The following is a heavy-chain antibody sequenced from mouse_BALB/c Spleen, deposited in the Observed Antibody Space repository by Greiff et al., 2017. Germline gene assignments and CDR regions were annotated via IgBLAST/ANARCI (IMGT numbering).Heavy chain of an antibody. D-gene: IGHD2-10*02. Sequence: DVMLVESGGGLVQPGGSMKLSCVASGFTFSNYWMNWVRQSPEKGLEWVAEIRLKSNNYATHYAESVKGRFTISRDDSKSSVYLQMNNLRAEDTGIYYCTRREYGNYLDYWGQGTSVTVSS. CDR1: GFTFSNYW. CDR3: TRREYGNYLDY. V-gene: IGHV6-6*02. CDR2: IRLKSNNYAT. J-gene: IGHJ4*01.